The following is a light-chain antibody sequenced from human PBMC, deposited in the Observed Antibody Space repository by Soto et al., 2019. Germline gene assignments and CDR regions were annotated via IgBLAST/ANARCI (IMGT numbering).Light chain of an antibody. V-gene: IGKV3-20*01. CDR2: GPS. J-gene: IGKJ2*01. Sequence: ESLVTQSPGTLSLSPGERATLSCRASQSVRNSYLAWYQQKPGQAPRLLIYGPSGRATGIPDRFSGSGSGTDFTLSISGMEPEDFAVYYCQQYGSSPYTFGQGNKLEI. CDR3: QQYGSSPYT. CDR1: QSVRNSY.